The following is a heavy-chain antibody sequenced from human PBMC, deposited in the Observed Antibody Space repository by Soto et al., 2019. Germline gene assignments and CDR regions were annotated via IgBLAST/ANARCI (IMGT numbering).Heavy chain of an antibody. D-gene: IGHD2-2*01. Sequence: SETLSLTCTVSGGSISSYYWSWIRQPPGKGLEWIGYIYYSGSTNYNPSLKSRVTISVDTSKNQFSLKLSSVTAADTAVYYCASSTPAAMWDYYYYYGMDVWGQGTTVTVSS. CDR1: GGSISSYY. CDR3: ASSTPAAMWDYYYYYGMDV. CDR2: IYYSGST. V-gene: IGHV4-59*01. J-gene: IGHJ6*02.